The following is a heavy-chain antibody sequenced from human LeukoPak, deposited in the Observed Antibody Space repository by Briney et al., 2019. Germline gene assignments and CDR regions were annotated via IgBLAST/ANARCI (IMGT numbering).Heavy chain of an antibody. D-gene: IGHD6-13*01. CDR1: GGSISSYY. V-gene: IGHV4-4*07. J-gene: IGHJ3*02. CDR3: ARVSRTPYSSSWSGGAFDI. Sequence: SETLSLTCTVSGGSISSYYWSWIRQPAGKGLEWIGRIYTSGSTNYNPTPKSRVTMSVDTSKNQFSLKLSSVTAADTAVYYCARVSRTPYSSSWSGGAFDIWGQGTMVTVSS. CDR2: IYTSGST.